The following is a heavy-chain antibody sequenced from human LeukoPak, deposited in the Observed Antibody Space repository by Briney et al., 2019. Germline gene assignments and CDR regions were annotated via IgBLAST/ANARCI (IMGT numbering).Heavy chain of an antibody. CDR1: GYSISSGYY. Sequence: PSETLSLTCAVSGYSISSGYYWGWIRQPPGKGLEWIGSIYHSGSTYYNPSLKSRVTTSVDTSKNQFSLKLNSVTAADTAVYYCARDPDYYDSSGYYQGAFDIWGQGTMVTVSS. CDR3: ARDPDYYDSSGYYQGAFDI. D-gene: IGHD3-22*01. CDR2: IYHSGST. V-gene: IGHV4-38-2*02. J-gene: IGHJ3*02.